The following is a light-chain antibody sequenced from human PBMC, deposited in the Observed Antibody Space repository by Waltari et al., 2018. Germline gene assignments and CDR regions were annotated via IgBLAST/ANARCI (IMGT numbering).Light chain of an antibody. CDR3: SSYAGSNTWV. CDR2: EVS. CDR1: SSDVGGYNS. J-gene: IGLJ3*02. Sequence: QSSLPQPPSASGSPGQSVTISCTGSSSDVGGYNSFSWYQQHPGKAPKLMIYEVSKRPSGVPDRFSGSKSGNTASLTVSGLQAEDEADYYCSSYAGSNTWVFGGGTKLTVL. V-gene: IGLV2-8*01.